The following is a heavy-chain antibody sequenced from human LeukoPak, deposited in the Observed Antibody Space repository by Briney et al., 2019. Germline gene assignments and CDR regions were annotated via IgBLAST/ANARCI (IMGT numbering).Heavy chain of an antibody. V-gene: IGHV3-64D*06. CDR1: GFTFSTYV. J-gene: IGHJ4*02. CDR3: VRGTGY. Sequence: GGSLRLSCSVSGFTFSTYVMHWVRQAPGKGLEYVSAISSNGDNTYYADSVKGRFTLSRDNSKNTLYLQMSSMRADDTAVYYCVRGTGYWGQGTLVTVSS. CDR2: ISSNGDNT.